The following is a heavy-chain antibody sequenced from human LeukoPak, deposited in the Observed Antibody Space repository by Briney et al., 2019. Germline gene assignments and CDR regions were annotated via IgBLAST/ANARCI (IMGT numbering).Heavy chain of an antibody. Sequence: ASVKVSCKASGGTFSSYAISWVRQAPGQGLEWMGWISAYNGNTKYAQKLQGRVTMTTDTSTSTAYMELRSLRSDDTAVYYCARDNDIAAAGIDYWGQGTLVTVSS. J-gene: IGHJ4*02. V-gene: IGHV1-18*01. CDR1: GGTFSSYA. CDR2: ISAYNGNT. D-gene: IGHD6-13*01. CDR3: ARDNDIAAAGIDY.